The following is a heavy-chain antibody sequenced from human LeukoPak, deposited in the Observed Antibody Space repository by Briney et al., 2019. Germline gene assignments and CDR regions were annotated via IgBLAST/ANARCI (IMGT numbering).Heavy chain of an antibody. CDR3: ARYSVVYFTDY. CDR2: IKQDGSEK. V-gene: IGHV3-7*01. D-gene: IGHD2-15*01. Sequence: GGSLRLSCAASGFTFSSYWMSWVRQAPGKGVEWVANIKQDGSEKYYVDSVKGRFTISRDNAKNSLYLQMNSLRAEDTAVYYCARYSVVYFTDYWGQGTLVTVSS. J-gene: IGHJ4*02. CDR1: GFTFSSYW.